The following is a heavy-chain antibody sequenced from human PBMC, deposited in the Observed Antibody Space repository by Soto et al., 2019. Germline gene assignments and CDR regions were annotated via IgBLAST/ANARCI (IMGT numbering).Heavy chain of an antibody. CDR1: GGSISSGGYY. CDR2: IYYSGST. CDR3: ARSSPVVTAP. J-gene: IGHJ5*02. Sequence: QVQLQESGPGLVKPSQTLSLTCTVSGGSISSGGYYWSWIRQHPGKGLEWIGYIYYSGSTYYNPSLKSRIPLSVDTSKTQFSLKLSSVTAADTAVYYCARSSPVVTAPWGQGTLVTVSS. V-gene: IGHV4-31*03. D-gene: IGHD2-21*02.